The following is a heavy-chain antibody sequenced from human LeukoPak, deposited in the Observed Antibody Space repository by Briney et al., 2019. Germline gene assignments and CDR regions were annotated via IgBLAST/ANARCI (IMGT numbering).Heavy chain of an antibody. CDR1: GGSISSYY. D-gene: IGHD2-15*01. CDR2: IYYSGST. CDR3: ARDIVVVVAAGSWYYYRMDV. J-gene: IGHJ6*02. V-gene: IGHV4-59*08. Sequence: PSETLSLTCTGSGGSISSYYWSWIRQPPGKGLEWIGYIYYSGSTNYNPSLKSRVTISVDASKNQFSLKLSSVTAADTAVYYCARDIVVVVAAGSWYYYRMDVWGQGTTVTVPS.